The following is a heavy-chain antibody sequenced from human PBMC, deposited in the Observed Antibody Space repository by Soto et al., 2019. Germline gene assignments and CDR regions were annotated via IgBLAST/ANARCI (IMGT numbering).Heavy chain of an antibody. CDR1: GGSMSSSNW. D-gene: IGHD3-10*01. Sequence: GTLSLTCAVSGGSMSSSNWWSWVRQPPGKGLEWIGEIYHSGSTNYNPSLKSRVTISVDKSKNQFSLKLNSVTAADTAVYYCASNNYYGSGSHYDYWGQGTLVTVSS. J-gene: IGHJ4*02. CDR3: ASNNYYGSGSHYDY. CDR2: IYHSGST. V-gene: IGHV4-4*02.